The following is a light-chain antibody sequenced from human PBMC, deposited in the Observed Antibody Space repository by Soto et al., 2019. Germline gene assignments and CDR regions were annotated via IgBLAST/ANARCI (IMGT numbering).Light chain of an antibody. Sequence: ERVMTQSPATLSVSPGERATLSCRADQSVNSHLAWYQQKPGQAPRLLIYAASARTSGLPGRFSGSGSGTEFTITISSLQPEDFAVYYCQQYNNWPYTFGQGTKLEIK. CDR3: QQYNNWPYT. V-gene: IGKV3-15*01. CDR1: QSVNSH. CDR2: AAS. J-gene: IGKJ2*01.